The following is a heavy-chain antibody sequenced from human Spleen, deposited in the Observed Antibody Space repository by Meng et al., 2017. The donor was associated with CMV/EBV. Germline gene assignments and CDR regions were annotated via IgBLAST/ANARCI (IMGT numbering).Heavy chain of an antibody. CDR3: ARGFASLPKNPYYFDS. CDR2: ITASGGST. D-gene: IGHD3-10*01. CDR1: EFTFSSYA. J-gene: IGHJ4*02. Sequence: GESLKISCAASEFTFSSYAMSWVRQAPGRGLAWVSAITASGGSTYYADSVKGRFTVSRDNAKNSLYLQMNSLKAEDTAIYYCARGFASLPKNPYYFDSWGQGTLVTVSS. V-gene: IGHV3-23*01.